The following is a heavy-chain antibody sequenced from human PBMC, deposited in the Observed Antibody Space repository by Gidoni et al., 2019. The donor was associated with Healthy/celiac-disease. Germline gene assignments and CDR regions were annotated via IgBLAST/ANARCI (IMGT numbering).Heavy chain of an antibody. D-gene: IGHD2-15*01. CDR1: GFTFSSDA. CDR2: ISSNGGST. V-gene: IGHV3-64D*06. Sequence: EVQLVESGGGLVQPGGYLRLSCSASGFTFSSDAMHGVRQAPGKGLEYVSAISSNGGSTYYADSVKGRFTISIDNSKNTLYLQMSSLRAEDTAVYYCVKELGYCSGGSCYSNAFDIWGQGTMVTVSS. CDR3: VKELGYCSGGSCYSNAFDI. J-gene: IGHJ3*02.